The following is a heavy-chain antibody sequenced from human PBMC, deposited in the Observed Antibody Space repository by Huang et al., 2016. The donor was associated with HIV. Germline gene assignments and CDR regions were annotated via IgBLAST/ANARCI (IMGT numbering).Heavy chain of an antibody. CDR2: IIYDGRNQ. J-gene: IGHJ4*02. CDR1: GFTFSSYS. V-gene: IGHV3-30*14. CDR3: VRAMAARHFDY. Sequence: QVRLVESGGGVVQPGGSLRLSCEASGFTFSSYSLHWVRQAPGKGLEWGAFIIYDGRNQKFADSVKGRFIISRDNSKNTLYLQLNSLRPDDTAVYYCVRAMAARHFDYWGQGTLVTVSS.